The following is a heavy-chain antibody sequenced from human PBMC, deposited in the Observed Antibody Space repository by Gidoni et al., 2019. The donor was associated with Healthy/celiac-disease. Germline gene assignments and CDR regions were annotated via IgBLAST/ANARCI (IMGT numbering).Heavy chain of an antibody. CDR1: AFTFDDYA. J-gene: IGHJ3*02. Sequence: EVQLVESGGGLVQPGRSLRLSCAASAFTFDDYAMHWVRQAPGKGLEWVSGISWNSGSIGYADSVKGRFTISRDNAKNSLYLQMNSLRAEDTALYYCAKDMYSSGWYDTSAAFDIWGQGTMVTVSS. CDR3: AKDMYSSGWYDTSAAFDI. CDR2: ISWNSGSI. D-gene: IGHD6-19*01. V-gene: IGHV3-9*01.